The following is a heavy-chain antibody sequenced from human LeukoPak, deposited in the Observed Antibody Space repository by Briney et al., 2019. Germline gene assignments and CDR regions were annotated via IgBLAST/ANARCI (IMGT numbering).Heavy chain of an antibody. CDR2: ISSSSSTI. J-gene: IGHJ4*02. V-gene: IGHV3-48*01. CDR3: ATNPRSSSWYYFDY. CDR1: GFTFSSYS. Sequence: GGSLRLSCAASGFTFSSYSMNWVCQAPGKGLEWVSYISSSSSTIYYADSAKGRFTISRDNSKNTLYLQMNSLRAEDTAVYYCATNPRSSSWYYFDYWGQGTLVTVSS. D-gene: IGHD6-13*01.